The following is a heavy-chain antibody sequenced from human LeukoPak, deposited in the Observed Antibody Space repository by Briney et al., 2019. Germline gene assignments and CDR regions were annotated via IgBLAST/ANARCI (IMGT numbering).Heavy chain of an antibody. J-gene: IGHJ4*02. D-gene: IGHD2-21*02. CDR3: ARGYCGGDCSLYYFDY. CDR2: INHSGST. V-gene: IGHV4-34*01. CDR1: GGSFSGYY. Sequence: SETLSLTCAVYGGSFSGYYWSWIRQPPGKGLEWIGEINHSGSTNYNPSLKSRVTISVDTSKNQFSLKLSSVTAADTAVYYCARGYCGGDCSLYYFDYWGQETLVTVSS.